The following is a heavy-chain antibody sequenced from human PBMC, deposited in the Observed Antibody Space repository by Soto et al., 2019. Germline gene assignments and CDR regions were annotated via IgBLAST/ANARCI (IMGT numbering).Heavy chain of an antibody. Sequence: GGFLRLSCAASGFTFSSYSMNWVRQAPGKGLEWVSYISSSSSTIYYADSVKGRFTISRDNAKNSLYLQMNSLRAEDTAVYHCASPLAVVSYWGQGTLVTVSS. J-gene: IGHJ4*02. CDR1: GFTFSSYS. CDR2: ISSSSSTI. V-gene: IGHV3-48*01. D-gene: IGHD2-15*01. CDR3: ASPLAVVSY.